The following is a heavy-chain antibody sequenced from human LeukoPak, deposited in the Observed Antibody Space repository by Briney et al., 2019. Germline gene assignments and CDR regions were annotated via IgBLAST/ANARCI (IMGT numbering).Heavy chain of an antibody. CDR3: AREGPAASTFFYYFMDV. V-gene: IGHV4-34*01. D-gene: IGHD2-2*01. J-gene: IGHJ6*03. Sequence: SETLSLTCAVYGGSFSGYYWSWIRQPPGKGLEWIGEINHSGSTNYNPSLKSRVTISVDTSKNQFSLKLSSVTAADTAVYYCAREGPAASTFFYYFMDVWGKGTTVTVSS. CDR2: INHSGST. CDR1: GGSFSGYY.